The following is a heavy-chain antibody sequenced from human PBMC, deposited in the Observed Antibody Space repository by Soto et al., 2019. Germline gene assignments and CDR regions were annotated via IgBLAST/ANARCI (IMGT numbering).Heavy chain of an antibody. CDR2: ISYDGSTK. Sequence: GGSLRLSCAASGFTFSSYGMHWVRQAPGKGLEWVAVISYDGSTKYYAASVKGRFTISRDTSKNTLYLQMNSLRAEDTAVYYCAKDQLWFGELSSFDDWGKGILVTVAS. J-gene: IGHJ4*02. D-gene: IGHD3-10*01. CDR3: AKDQLWFGELSSFDD. CDR1: GFTFSSYG. V-gene: IGHV3-30*18.